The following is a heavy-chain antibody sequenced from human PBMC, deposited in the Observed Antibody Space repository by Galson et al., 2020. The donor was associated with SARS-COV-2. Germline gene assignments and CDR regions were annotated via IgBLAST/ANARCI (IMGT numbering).Heavy chain of an antibody. J-gene: IGHJ6*02. D-gene: IGHD3-22*01. CDR1: GFTFSSYA. Sequence: SCAASGFTFSSYAMHWVRQAPGKGLEWVAVISYDGSNKYYADSVKGRFTISRDNSKNTLYLQMNSLRAEDTAVYYCARDAYVYYDSSGYYYPSYYYYDGMDVWGQGTTVTVSS. CDR3: ARDAYVYYDSSGYYYPSYYYYDGMDV. CDR2: ISYDGSNK. V-gene: IGHV3-30*04.